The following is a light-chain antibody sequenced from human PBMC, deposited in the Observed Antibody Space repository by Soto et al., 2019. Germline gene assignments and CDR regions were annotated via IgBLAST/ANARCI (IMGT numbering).Light chain of an antibody. J-gene: IGKJ3*01. CDR2: GIS. Sequence: VMTQTPAILSVSPGERATLSGRDSQSVRSNLAWYQQKHSQAPRLLIYGISTRETGIPIRLSGSGSGTEFTLTISRLEPEDFSVYYCRQYGTDTLTFGPGTKVDIK. CDR1: QSVRSN. V-gene: IGKV3-15*01. CDR3: RQYGTDTLT.